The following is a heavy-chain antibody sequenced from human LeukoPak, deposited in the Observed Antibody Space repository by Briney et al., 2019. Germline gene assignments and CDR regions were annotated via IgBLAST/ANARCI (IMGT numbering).Heavy chain of an antibody. D-gene: IGHD4-17*01. CDR1: GYTSTGYY. CDR3: ARVLVRSYGDYTDAFDI. J-gene: IGHJ3*02. CDR2: INPNSGGT. Sequence: ASVKVSCKASGYTSTGYYMHWVRQAPGQGLEWMGWINPNSGGTNYAQKFQGRVTMTRDTSISTAYMELSRLRSDDTAVYYCARVLVRSYGDYTDAFDIWGQGTMVTVSS. V-gene: IGHV1-2*02.